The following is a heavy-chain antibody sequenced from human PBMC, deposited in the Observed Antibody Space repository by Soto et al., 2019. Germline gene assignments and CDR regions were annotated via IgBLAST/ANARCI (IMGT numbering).Heavy chain of an antibody. J-gene: IGHJ4*02. CDR1: GFTFSSYG. V-gene: IGHV3-33*01. CDR3: ARDIWGSYYPESAFDY. D-gene: IGHD1-26*01. Sequence: QVQLVESGGGVVQPGRPLRLSCAASGFTFSSYGMHWVRQAPGKGLEWVAVIWYDGSNKYYADSVKGRFTISRDNSKNTLYLQMNSLRAEDTAVYYCARDIWGSYYPESAFDYWGQGTLVTVSS. CDR2: IWYDGSNK.